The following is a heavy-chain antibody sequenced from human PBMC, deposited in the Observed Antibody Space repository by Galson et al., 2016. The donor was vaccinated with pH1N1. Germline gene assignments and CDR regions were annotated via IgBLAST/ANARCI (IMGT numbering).Heavy chain of an antibody. D-gene: IGHD6-13*01. CDR2: INQTGSVQ. CDR1: GFTFSNYW. Sequence: SLRLSCAASGFTFSNYWMSWVRQAPGKGLEWVANINQTGSVQYYVASVKGRFTISRDNAKHSLYLQMNSLTAEDTAVYYCARAIFAAAAVWGQGTLVTASS. CDR3: ARAIFAAAAV. J-gene: IGHJ4*02. V-gene: IGHV3-7*03.